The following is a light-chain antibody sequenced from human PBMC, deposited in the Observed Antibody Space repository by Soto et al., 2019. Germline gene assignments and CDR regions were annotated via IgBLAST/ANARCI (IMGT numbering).Light chain of an antibody. J-gene: IGLJ1*01. CDR2: DVN. CDR1: SSDIGGYKY. V-gene: IGLV2-14*01. CDR3: SSYTSTGV. Sequence: QSALTQPASVSGSPGQSITISCTGASSDIGGYKYVSWYQQYPGEAPKLILYDVNSRPSGVSNRFSGSKSGNTASLTISGLQAVDEADYYCSSYTSTGVFGTGTKVTVL.